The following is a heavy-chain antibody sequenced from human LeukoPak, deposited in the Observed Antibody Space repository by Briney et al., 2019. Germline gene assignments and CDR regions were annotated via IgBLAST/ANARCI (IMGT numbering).Heavy chain of an antibody. J-gene: IGHJ4*02. D-gene: IGHD4-17*01. V-gene: IGHV2-5*02. CDR3: AHRQYAGDYAPGFDY. CDR1: GFSLRTGCVE. CDR2: IYWDDDQ. Sequence: SDPTQVKPTKTLTLIYTFSGFSLRTGCVEVGWIRQPPGKALEWLALIYWDDDQRYSPSLKCRVTTTKDTPKNQVVLRMTNMDPVDTATYYCAHRQYAGDYAPGFDYWGQGTLVTVSS.